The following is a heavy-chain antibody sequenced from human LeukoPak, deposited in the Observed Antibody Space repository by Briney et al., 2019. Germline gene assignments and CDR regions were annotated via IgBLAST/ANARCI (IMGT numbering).Heavy chain of an antibody. D-gene: IGHD2-2*01. CDR1: GFTFSSYA. J-gene: IGHJ6*02. CDR2: ISGSGGST. V-gene: IGHV3-23*01. CDR3: AKDYSQILKYCSSTSCHQTRLYGMDV. Sequence: GGSLRLSCAASGFTFSSYAMSWVRQAPGKGLEWVSAISGSGGSTYYADSVKGRFTISRDNSKNTLYLQMNSLRAEDTAVYYCAKDYSQILKYCSSTSCHQTRLYGMDVWGQGTTVTVSS.